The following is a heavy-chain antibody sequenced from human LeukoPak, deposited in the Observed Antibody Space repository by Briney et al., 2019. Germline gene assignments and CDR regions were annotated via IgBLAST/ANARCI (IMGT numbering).Heavy chain of an antibody. CDR1: GVTFSSYW. CDR2: INPAGTIT. J-gene: IGHJ4*02. Sequence: ASVKVSCKASGVTFSSYWMHWVRQAPGQGLHWLGLINPAGTITVFGRKFQSRATVTRDTSARTVYMELNTLTSEDTAVYYCVREDNSPYKNFDHWGQGTLVTVSS. CDR3: VREDNSPYKNFDH. D-gene: IGHD1-1*01. V-gene: IGHV1-46*01.